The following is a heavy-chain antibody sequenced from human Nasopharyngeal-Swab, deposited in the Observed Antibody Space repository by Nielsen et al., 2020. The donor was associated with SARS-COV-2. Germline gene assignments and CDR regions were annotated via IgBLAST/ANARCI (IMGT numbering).Heavy chain of an antibody. Sequence: WARQAPGQGLEWMGWMNPNSGNTGYAQKFQGRVTMTRNTSISTAYMELSSLRSEDTAVCYCARGFIVATIFHYYYYMDVWGKGTTVTVSS. J-gene: IGHJ6*03. CDR3: ARGFIVATIFHYYYYMDV. V-gene: IGHV1-8*01. CDR2: MNPNSGNT. D-gene: IGHD5-12*01.